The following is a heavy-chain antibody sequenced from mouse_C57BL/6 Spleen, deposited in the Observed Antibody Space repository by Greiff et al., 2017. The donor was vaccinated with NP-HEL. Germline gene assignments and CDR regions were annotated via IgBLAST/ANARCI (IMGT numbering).Heavy chain of an antibody. V-gene: IGHV6-6*01. CDR3: SLRHCSSWFAY. D-gene: IGHD6-1*01. CDR2: IRNKANNHAT. CDR1: GFTFSDAW. J-gene: IGHJ3*01. Sequence: EVKLQESGGGLVQPGGSMKLSCAASGFTFSDAWMDWVRQSPEKGLEWVAEIRNKANNHATYYAESVKGRFTISRDDSKSSVYLQMNRLRADSTGLYSSSLRHCSSWFAYWGQGTLVTVSA.